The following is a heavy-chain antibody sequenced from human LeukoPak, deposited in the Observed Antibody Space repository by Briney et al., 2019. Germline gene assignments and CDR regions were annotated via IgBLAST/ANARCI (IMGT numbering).Heavy chain of an antibody. CDR2: IYYSGST. J-gene: IGHJ4*02. CDR1: GGSISTSSYY. D-gene: IGHD6-19*01. CDR3: ARQRYSSRSLDY. V-gene: IGHV4-39*01. Sequence: SETLSLTCTVSGGSISTSSYYWGWIRQPPGKGLEWIGNIYYSGSTYYNPSLKGRVTISIDTSKNQFSLKLSSVTAADTAVYYCARQRYSSRSLDYWGQGTLVTVSS.